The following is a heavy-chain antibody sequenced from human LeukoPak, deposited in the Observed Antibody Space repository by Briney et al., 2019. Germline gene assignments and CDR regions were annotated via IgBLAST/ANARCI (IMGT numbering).Heavy chain of an antibody. CDR1: GGSISSYY. CDR3: ASVGFGIAAAGDY. Sequence: PSETLSLTCTVSGGSISSYYWSWIRQPPGKGLEWIGYIYYSGSTYYNPSLKSRVTISVDTSKNQFSLKLSSVTAADTAVYYCASVGFGIAAAGDYWGQGTLVTVSS. CDR2: IYYSGST. J-gene: IGHJ4*02. V-gene: IGHV4-59*12. D-gene: IGHD6-13*01.